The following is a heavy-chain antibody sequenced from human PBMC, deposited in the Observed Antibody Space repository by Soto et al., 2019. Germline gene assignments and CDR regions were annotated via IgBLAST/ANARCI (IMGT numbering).Heavy chain of an antibody. D-gene: IGHD3-3*01. Sequence: GGSLSLSCAASGFTFSSYAMSWVRQAPGKGLEWVSVISGSGGSTYYADSVKGRFTISRDNSKNTLYLQMNSLRAEDTAVYYCAKSHDFWSGYYDYWGQGTLVTVSS. V-gene: IGHV3-23*01. J-gene: IGHJ4*02. CDR1: GFTFSSYA. CDR2: ISGSGGST. CDR3: AKSHDFWSGYYDY.